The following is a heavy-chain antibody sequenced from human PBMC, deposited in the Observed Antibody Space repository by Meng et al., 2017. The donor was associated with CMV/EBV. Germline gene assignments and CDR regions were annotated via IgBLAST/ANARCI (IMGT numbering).Heavy chain of an antibody. CDR3: AKDLVPAAIGDAFDI. V-gene: IGHV3-23*01. Sequence: GESLKISCAASGFTFSCYAMSWVRPAPGKGLEWVSAISGSGGSTYYADSVKGRFTISRDNSKNTLYLQMNSLRAEDTAVYYCAKDLVPAAIGDAFDIWGQGTMVTVSS. CDR2: ISGSGGST. CDR1: GFTFSCYA. D-gene: IGHD2-2*01. J-gene: IGHJ3*02.